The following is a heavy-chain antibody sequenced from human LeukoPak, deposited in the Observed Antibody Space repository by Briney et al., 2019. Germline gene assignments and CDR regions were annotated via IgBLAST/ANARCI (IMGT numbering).Heavy chain of an antibody. CDR2: INPNSGGT. D-gene: IGHD4-17*01. CDR3: ARDPSTVIIYYFDY. J-gene: IGHJ4*02. Sequence: ASVKVSCKASGYTFTGYYIHWVRQAPGQGLEWMGWINPNSGGTNYAQKFQGRVTMTRDTSISTAYMELSRLRSDDTAVYYCARDPSTVIIYYFDYWGQGTLVTVSS. V-gene: IGHV1-2*02. CDR1: GYTFTGYY.